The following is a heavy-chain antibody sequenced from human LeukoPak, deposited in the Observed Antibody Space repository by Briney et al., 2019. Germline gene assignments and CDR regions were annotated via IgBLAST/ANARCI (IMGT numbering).Heavy chain of an antibody. CDR3: ARGASNYYDSSRPGFDY. CDR1: GYTFTIYG. D-gene: IGHD3-22*01. CDR2: IIPILGIA. J-gene: IGHJ4*02. V-gene: IGHV1-69*04. Sequence: SVKVSCKASGYTFTIYGINWVRQAPGQGLEWMGRIIPILGIANYAQKFQGRVTITADKSTSTAYMELSSLRSEDTAVYYCARGASNYYDSSRPGFDYWGQGTLVTVSS.